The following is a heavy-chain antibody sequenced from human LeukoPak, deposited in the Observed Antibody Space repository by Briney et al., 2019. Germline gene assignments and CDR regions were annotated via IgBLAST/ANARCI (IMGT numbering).Heavy chain of an antibody. V-gene: IGHV1-8*01. CDR3: AKWALPSGDYYDSSGYWEYFQH. CDR1: GYTFTSYD. Sequence: ASVKVSCKASGYTFTSYDINWVRQATGQGLEWMGWMNPNSGNTGYAQKFQGRVTMTRNTSISTAYMELSSLRAEDTAVYYCAKWALPSGDYYDSSGYWEYFQHWGQGTLVTVSS. CDR2: MNPNSGNT. D-gene: IGHD3-22*01. J-gene: IGHJ1*01.